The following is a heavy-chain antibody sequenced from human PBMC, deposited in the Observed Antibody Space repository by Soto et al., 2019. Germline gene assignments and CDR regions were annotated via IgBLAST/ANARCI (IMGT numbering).Heavy chain of an antibody. CDR3: ARTIMITFGGVIDWFDP. J-gene: IGHJ5*02. CDR2: IIPILGIA. D-gene: IGHD3-16*01. CDR1: GGTFSSYT. Sequence: QVQLVQSGAEVKKPGSSVKVSCKASGGTFSSYTISWVRQAPGQGLEWMGRIIPILGIANYAQKFQGRVTITAEKSTSTADMELSSLRSEDTAVYYCARTIMITFGGVIDWFDPWGQGTLVTVSS. V-gene: IGHV1-69*02.